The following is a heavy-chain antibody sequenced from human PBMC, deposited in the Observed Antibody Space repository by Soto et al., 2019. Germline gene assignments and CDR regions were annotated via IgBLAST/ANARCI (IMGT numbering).Heavy chain of an antibody. CDR1: GFTVTTYT. J-gene: IGHJ3*02. CDR2: ILSDGKRT. CDR3: VKEGVAVGTTEGGAFHI. D-gene: IGHD1-7*01. V-gene: IGHV3-30*04. Sequence: QVQLVESGGDVVQPGRSLRLSCAASGFTVTTYTMHWVRQAPGKGLDWVAVILSDGKRTSYADPVKGRFTMSRDNSKNTVHLQMNSLRAEDTAIYYCVKEGVAVGTTEGGAFHIWGQGTLITVSS.